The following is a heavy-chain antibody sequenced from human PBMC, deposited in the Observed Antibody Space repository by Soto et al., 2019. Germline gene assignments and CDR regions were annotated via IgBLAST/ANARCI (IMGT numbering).Heavy chain of an antibody. D-gene: IGHD2-2*01. Sequence: GGSLRLSCAVSGFTFSASAMHWVRQASGKGLEWVGRIRSKANNYATAYGASVKGRFTMSRDDSKNTAYLQMNSLKTEDTAVYYCTRLGGYCSSTNCYGSLDYWGQGTLVTVSS. V-gene: IGHV3-73*01. CDR2: IRSKANNYAT. CDR3: TRLGGYCSSTNCYGSLDY. CDR1: GFTFSASA. J-gene: IGHJ4*02.